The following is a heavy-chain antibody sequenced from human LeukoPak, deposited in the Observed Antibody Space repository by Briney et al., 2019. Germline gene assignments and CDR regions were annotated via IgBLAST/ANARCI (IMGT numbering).Heavy chain of an antibody. V-gene: IGHV1-69*04. CDR1: GGAFSSYA. CDR3: ARESHLYYFDY. J-gene: IGHJ4*02. CDR2: IIPILGIA. Sequence: SVKVSCKASGGAFSSYAISWVRQAPGQGLEWMGRIIPILGIANYAQKFQGRVTITADNSTSTAYMELSSLRSEDTAVYYCARESHLYYFDYWGQGTLVTVSS.